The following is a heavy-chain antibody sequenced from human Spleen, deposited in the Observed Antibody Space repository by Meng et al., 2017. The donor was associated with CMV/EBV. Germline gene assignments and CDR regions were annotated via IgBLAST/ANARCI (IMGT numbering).Heavy chain of an antibody. D-gene: IGHD5-24*01. CDR3: ARVRDDYIYRGGGFLKY. CDR1: GYTFTGYF. CDR2: INPKSGAT. J-gene: IGHJ4*02. V-gene: IGHV1-2*02. Sequence: ASVKVSCKASGYTFTGYFLYWVRQAPGQGLEWVGWINPKSGATDSAQKFQGRVTMTRDTSISTAYMELSSLTSDDTAMYYCARVRDDYIYRGGGFLKYWGQGTLVTVSS.